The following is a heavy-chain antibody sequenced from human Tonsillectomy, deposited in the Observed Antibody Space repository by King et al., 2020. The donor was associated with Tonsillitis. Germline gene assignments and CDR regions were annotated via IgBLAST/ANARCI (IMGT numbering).Heavy chain of an antibody. D-gene: IGHD6-13*01. Sequence: VQLVESGGGLVQRGGSLRLSCAASEFTFSSYAMSWVRQAPGKGLEWVSAISNSGGSTYYADSVKGRFIISRDNFKNTLYLQMNSLRAEDTAIYYCAKAPASTWYSHEGFYFDYWGQGTLVTVSS. CDR3: AKAPASTWYSHEGFYFDY. CDR1: EFTFSSYA. V-gene: IGHV3-23*04. J-gene: IGHJ4*02. CDR2: ISNSGGST.